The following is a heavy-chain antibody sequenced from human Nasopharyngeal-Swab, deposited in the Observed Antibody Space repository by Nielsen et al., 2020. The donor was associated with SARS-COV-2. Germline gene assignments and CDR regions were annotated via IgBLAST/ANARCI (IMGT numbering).Heavy chain of an antibody. Sequence: GESLKISCAASGFTFSSYAMSWVRQAPGKGLEWVSVISGSGGSTYYADSVKGRFTISRDNSKNTLYLQMNSLRGEDTAVYYCARGYTGWGYWGQGTLVTVSS. J-gene: IGHJ4*02. CDR3: ARGYTGWGY. V-gene: IGHV3-23*01. CDR1: GFTFSSYA. D-gene: IGHD1-26*01. CDR2: ISGSGGST.